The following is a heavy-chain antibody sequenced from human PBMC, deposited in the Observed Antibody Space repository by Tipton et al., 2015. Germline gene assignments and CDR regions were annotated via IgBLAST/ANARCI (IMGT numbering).Heavy chain of an antibody. CDR2: IHHGGTT. J-gene: IGHJ3*02. Sequence: TLSLTCTVSGDSISSSSWWTWVRQPPGKGLEWIGEIHHGGTTNYNPSLNSRVTISVDTSKNQFSLNLSSVTAADTAVYFCARRRVATGGKAFDIWGQGTMVTVSS. CDR3: ARRRVATGGKAFDI. D-gene: IGHD5-12*01. CDR1: GDSISSSSW. V-gene: IGHV4-4*01.